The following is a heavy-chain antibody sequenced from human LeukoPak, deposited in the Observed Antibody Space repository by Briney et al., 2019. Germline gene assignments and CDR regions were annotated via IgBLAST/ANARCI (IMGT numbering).Heavy chain of an antibody. D-gene: IGHD3-10*01. CDR2: ISSSSSYM. V-gene: IGHV3-21*01. CDR3: AREGYYYGFDI. J-gene: IGHJ3*02. CDR1: GFTFSAYS. Sequence: GGSLRLSCAASGFTFSAYSMNWVRQAPGKGLEWVSSISSSSSYMYYADLVKGRLTISRDNAKNSLYLQMNSLRAEDTAVYYCAREGYYYGFDIWGQGTMVTVSS.